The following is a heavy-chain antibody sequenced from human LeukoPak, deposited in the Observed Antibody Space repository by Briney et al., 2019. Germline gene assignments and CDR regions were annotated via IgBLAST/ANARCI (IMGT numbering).Heavy chain of an antibody. Sequence: SETLSLTCTVSGGSISSYYWSWIRQPPGKGLEWIGYIYYSGSTNYNPSLKSRVTISVDTSKNQFSLKLSSVTAADTAVYYCARVIAVAGYRDAFDIWGQGTMVTVSS. CDR1: GGSISSYY. CDR2: IYYSGST. J-gene: IGHJ3*02. D-gene: IGHD6-19*01. CDR3: ARVIAVAGYRDAFDI. V-gene: IGHV4-59*01.